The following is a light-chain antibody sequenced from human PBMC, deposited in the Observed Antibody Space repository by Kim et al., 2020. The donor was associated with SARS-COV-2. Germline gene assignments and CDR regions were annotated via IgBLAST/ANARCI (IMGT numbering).Light chain of an antibody. CDR1: QSVSSTY. V-gene: IGKV3-20*01. Sequence: WAPGERAPLSGMASQSVSSTYLVWYQQTPGRAPRLLIYGASSRATGIPDRFSRSVSGTDFTLTISRLEPEDFAVYYCQHYGNSPYTFGQGTKLEI. J-gene: IGKJ2*01. CDR2: GAS. CDR3: QHYGNSPYT.